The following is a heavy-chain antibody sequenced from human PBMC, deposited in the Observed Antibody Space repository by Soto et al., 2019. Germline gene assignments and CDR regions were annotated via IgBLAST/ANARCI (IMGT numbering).Heavy chain of an antibody. V-gene: IGHV3-23*01. CDR3: AKSFCSSSSCFFLWVDP. D-gene: IGHD2-2*01. CDR2: ISGTGVPT. CDR1: GFDFSSYA. J-gene: IGHJ5*02. Sequence: GSLRLSFAASGFDFSSYAMSWVRQAPGKGLECISLISGTGVPTLYAESVKGRFSVSRDNSKDTLFLEMNNLGVDDTAMYYCAKSFCSSSSCFFLWVDPWGPGTLVTVSS.